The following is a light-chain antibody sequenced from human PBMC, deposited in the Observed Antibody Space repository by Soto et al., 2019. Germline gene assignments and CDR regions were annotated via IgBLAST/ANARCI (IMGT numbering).Light chain of an antibody. CDR3: QQSGSSPIT. Sequence: VWTQSTGTLSLSPGERSTLSCRASQSVSSSYLAWYQQKPGQAPRLLIYGASSRATGIPDRFSGSGSGTDFTLTISRLEPEDFAVYYCQQSGSSPITFGQRTRLAI. V-gene: IGKV3-20*01. CDR2: GAS. J-gene: IGKJ5*01. CDR1: QSVSSSY.